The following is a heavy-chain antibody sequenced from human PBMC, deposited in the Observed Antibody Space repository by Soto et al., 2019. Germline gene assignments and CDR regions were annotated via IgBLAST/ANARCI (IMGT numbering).Heavy chain of an antibody. J-gene: IGHJ4*02. CDR2: IDPRSGGA. CDR1: GYAITAYY. D-gene: IGHD1-26*01. V-gene: IGHV1-2*02. Sequence: QVQLVQSGTEVKKPGASVKVSCNASGYAITAYYIHWVRQAPGQGLEWMGWIDPRSGGAIYAQKFQDRVTMTRDTSISTVYMDLSGLRSDDTALYYCARDDYGSYPYWGQGTLVTVSS. CDR3: ARDDYGSYPY.